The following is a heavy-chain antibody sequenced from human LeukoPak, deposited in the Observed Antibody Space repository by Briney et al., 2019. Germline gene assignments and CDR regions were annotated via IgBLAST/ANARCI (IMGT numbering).Heavy chain of an antibody. J-gene: IGHJ3*02. V-gene: IGHV3-30*02. D-gene: IGHD3-10*01. CDR3: AKSRSGDLDAFDI. CDR1: GFTFSSYG. CDR2: IRYDGSNN. Sequence: PGGSLRLSCAASGFTFSSYGMHWVRQAPGKGLEWVAFIRYDGSNNYYADSVKGRFTISRDNSKNTLYLQMNSLRAEDTAVYYCAKSRSGDLDAFDIWGQGTMVTVSS.